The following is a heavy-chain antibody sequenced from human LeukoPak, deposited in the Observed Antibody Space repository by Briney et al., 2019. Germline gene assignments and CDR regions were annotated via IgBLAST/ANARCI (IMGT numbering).Heavy chain of an antibody. Sequence: TGGSLRLSCAASGFTFSSYWMSWVRQAPGKGLEWVANIKQDGSEKYYVDSVKGRFTISRDNAKNSLYLQMSSLGAEDTAVYYCARGPLRFLEDYWGQGTLVTVSS. V-gene: IGHV3-7*01. J-gene: IGHJ4*02. CDR1: GFTFSSYW. CDR3: ARGPLRFLEDY. CDR2: IKQDGSEK. D-gene: IGHD3-3*01.